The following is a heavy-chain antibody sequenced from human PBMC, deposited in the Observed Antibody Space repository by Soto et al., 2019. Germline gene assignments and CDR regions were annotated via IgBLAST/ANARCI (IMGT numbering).Heavy chain of an antibody. V-gene: IGHV1-69*13. Sequence: GASVKVSCKASGGTFSSYAISWVRQAPGQGLEWMGGIIPIFGTANYAQKFQGRVTITADESTSTAYMELSSLRSEDTAVYYCARDSLCGGDCYDAFDIWGQGTMVTVSS. D-gene: IGHD2-21*02. CDR1: GGTFSSYA. CDR3: ARDSLCGGDCYDAFDI. J-gene: IGHJ3*02. CDR2: IIPIFGTA.